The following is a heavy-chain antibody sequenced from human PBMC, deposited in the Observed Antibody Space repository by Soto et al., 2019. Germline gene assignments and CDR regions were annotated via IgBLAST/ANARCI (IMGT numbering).Heavy chain of an antibody. CDR3: AKDLRAVADGGWYFDL. J-gene: IGHJ2*01. CDR1: GFTFSSYA. V-gene: IGHV3-23*01. Sequence: EVQLLESGGGLVQPGGSLRLSCAASGFTFSSYAMSWVRQAPGKGLEWVSAISGSGGSTYYADSVKGRFTISRDNSKNMLYLQMNSLRAEDTAVYYCAKDLRAVADGGWYFDLWGRGTLVTVSS. D-gene: IGHD6-19*01. CDR2: ISGSGGST.